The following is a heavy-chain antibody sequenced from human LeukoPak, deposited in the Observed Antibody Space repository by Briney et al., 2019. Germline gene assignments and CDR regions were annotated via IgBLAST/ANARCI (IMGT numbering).Heavy chain of an antibody. Sequence: ASVKVSCKASGGTFSSYAISWVRQAPGQGLEWMGGIIPIFGTANYAQKFQGRVTMTEDTSTDTAYMELSSLRSEDTAVYYCATYDYGDSRRNWFDPWGQGTLVTVSS. V-gene: IGHV1-69*06. CDR2: IIPIFGTA. J-gene: IGHJ5*02. D-gene: IGHD4-17*01. CDR1: GGTFSSYA. CDR3: ATYDYGDSRRNWFDP.